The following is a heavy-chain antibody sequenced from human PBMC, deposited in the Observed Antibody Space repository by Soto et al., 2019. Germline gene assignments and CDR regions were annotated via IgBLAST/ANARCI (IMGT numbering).Heavy chain of an antibody. CDR1: GGSISSSSYY. J-gene: IGHJ6*02. Sequence: SETLSLTCTVSGGSISSSSYYWGWIRQPPGKGLEWIGSIYYSGSTYYNLSLKSRVTISVDTSKNQFSLKLGSVTAADTAVYYCARQHGNPYYYYGMDVWGQGTTVTVSS. V-gene: IGHV4-39*01. D-gene: IGHD1-1*01. CDR3: ARQHGNPYYYYGMDV. CDR2: IYYSGST.